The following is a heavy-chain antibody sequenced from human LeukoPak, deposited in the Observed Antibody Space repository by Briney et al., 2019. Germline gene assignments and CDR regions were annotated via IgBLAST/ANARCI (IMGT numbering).Heavy chain of an antibody. J-gene: IGHJ4*02. CDR1: GDSISSYY. CDR2: IYYSGTT. V-gene: IGHV4-59*08. D-gene: IGHD4-17*01. CDR3: ARHAVTHYYFDY. Sequence: SETLSLTCTVSGDSISSYYWSWIRQPPGEEPQWLGFIYYSGTTPYNPSLKSRLTISVDTSKNQFSLKLSSVTAADTAVYYCARHAVTHYYFDYWGQGTLVTVSS.